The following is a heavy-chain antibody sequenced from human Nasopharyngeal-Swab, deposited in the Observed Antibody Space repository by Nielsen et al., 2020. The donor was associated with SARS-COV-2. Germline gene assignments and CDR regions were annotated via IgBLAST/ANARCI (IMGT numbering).Heavy chain of an antibody. Sequence: SETLSLTCTVSGGSFSSSNSYWGWIRQPPGKGLEWIGTINYSGSTYYNPSLKSRITIFVDTPRNQFSLKLSSVTAADTAVYHCARHGQGITIFGVVSRYGMDVWGQGTTVTVSS. J-gene: IGHJ6*02. CDR3: ARHGQGITIFGVVSRYGMDV. CDR2: INYSGST. CDR1: GGSFSSSNSY. D-gene: IGHD3-3*01. V-gene: IGHV4-39*01.